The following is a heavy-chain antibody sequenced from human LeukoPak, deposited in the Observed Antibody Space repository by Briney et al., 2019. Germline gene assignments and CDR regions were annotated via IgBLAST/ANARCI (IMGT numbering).Heavy chain of an antibody. Sequence: SETLSLTCAVYGGSFRVYYWSWIRQPPGKGLEWIGEINHSGSTNYNPSLKSRVTISVDTSKNQFSLKLSSVTAADTAVYYCARATPKYGSGRGGLDYWGQGTLVTVSS. D-gene: IGHD3-10*01. CDR1: GGSFRVYY. CDR3: ARATPKYGSGRGGLDY. CDR2: INHSGST. J-gene: IGHJ4*02. V-gene: IGHV4-34*01.